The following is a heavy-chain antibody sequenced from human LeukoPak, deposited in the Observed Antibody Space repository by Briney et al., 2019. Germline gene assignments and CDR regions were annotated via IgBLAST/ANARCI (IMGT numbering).Heavy chain of an antibody. V-gene: IGHV3-7*04. J-gene: IGHJ1*01. D-gene: IGHD2-2*01. Sequence: GGSLRLSCAASGFTFSTYWMNWVRQAPNKGLEWVANIKADGDEKHYVHSVRGRFTISRDNATNQVFLQMNSLRVDVTAVYYCARGYCDRTDCYGAPDWWGQGTPVTVSS. CDR1: GFTFSTYW. CDR2: IKADGDEK. CDR3: ARGYCDRTDCYGAPDW.